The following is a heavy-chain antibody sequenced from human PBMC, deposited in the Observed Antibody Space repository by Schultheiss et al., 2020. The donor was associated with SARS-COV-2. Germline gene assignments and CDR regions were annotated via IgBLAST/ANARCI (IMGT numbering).Heavy chain of an antibody. Sequence: LRLSCAVSGFSVRSSHMSWIRQHPGKGLEWIGYIYYSGSTYYNPSLKSRVTISVDTSKNQFSLKLTSLTAADTAIYYCARLYSNSCYWGPGTLVTVSS. CDR2: IYYSGST. CDR1: GFSVRSSH. D-gene: IGHD6-13*01. J-gene: IGHJ4*02. V-gene: IGHV4-31*02. CDR3: ARLYSNSCY.